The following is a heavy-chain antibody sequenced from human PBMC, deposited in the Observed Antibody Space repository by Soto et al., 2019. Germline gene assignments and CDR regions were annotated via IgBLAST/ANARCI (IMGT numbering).Heavy chain of an antibody. CDR3: ASGIQLWLRRINNGYSG. CDR2: IIPMFGTA. V-gene: IGHV1-69*12. CDR1: GGTFSTYA. J-gene: IGHJ4*02. D-gene: IGHD5-18*01. Sequence: QVQLVQSGAEVKKPESSVKVSCKAPGGTFSTYAISWVRQAPGQGLEWMGGIIPMFGTANYAQRFQDRGTITADASTNTVYMELSSLRSEDTAVYFCASGIQLWLRRINNGYSGWGQGTLVTVSS.